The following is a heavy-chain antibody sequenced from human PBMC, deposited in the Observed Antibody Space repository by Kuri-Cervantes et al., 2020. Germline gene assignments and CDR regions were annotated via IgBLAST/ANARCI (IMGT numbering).Heavy chain of an antibody. Sequence: SETLSLTCTVSGDSINYYYWSWIRQPPGKGLEWIGYIYSKGYTNYNPSLKSRVTISVDTSKKQLSLKLTSVTAADTAVYYCARQWGYTYGAYWGQGTLVTVSS. D-gene: IGHD5-18*01. CDR1: GDSINYYY. CDR2: IYSKGYT. CDR3: ARQWGYTYGAY. J-gene: IGHJ4*02. V-gene: IGHV4-59*08.